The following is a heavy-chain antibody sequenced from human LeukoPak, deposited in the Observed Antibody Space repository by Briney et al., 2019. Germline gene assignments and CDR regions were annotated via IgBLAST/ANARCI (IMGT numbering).Heavy chain of an antibody. D-gene: IGHD7-27*01. J-gene: IGHJ4*02. CDR3: AKDHPDWGSSFDS. CDR2: ISGSGNT. V-gene: IGHV3-23*01. CDR1: GFTFNNYA. Sequence: GGSLRLSCAAYGFTFNNYAMNWVRQDKGKERERDSAISGSGNTHYADYVNGRFTISRDNSNNTLYLQMNSLRVGDTAVYYCAKDHPDWGSSFDSWGQGTLVTVSS.